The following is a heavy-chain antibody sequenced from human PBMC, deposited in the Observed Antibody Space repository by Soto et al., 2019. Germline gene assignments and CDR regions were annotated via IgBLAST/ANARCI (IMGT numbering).Heavy chain of an antibody. CDR2: IIPILGSA. J-gene: IGHJ3*02. V-gene: IGHV1-69*01. CDR1: GGTLSNYA. Sequence: QVQLVQSGAEVKKPGSSVKVSCKASGGTLSNYAISWVRQAPGQGLEWMGGIIPILGSANYAQKFQDRVTITADESTSTTYMDLSSLRYEDAAVYYCASRERVGAFDIWGQGTVVTVSS. D-gene: IGHD1-26*01. CDR3: ASRERVGAFDI.